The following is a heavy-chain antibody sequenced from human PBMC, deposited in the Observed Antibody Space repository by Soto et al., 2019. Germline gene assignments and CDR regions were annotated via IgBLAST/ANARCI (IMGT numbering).Heavy chain of an antibody. CDR1: GYTFTSYA. Sequence: QVQLVQSGAEVKKPGASVKVSCKASGYTFTSYAMHWVRQAPGQRLEWMGWINAGNGNTKYSQKFQGRVTITRDTSASTAYMELSSLRSEDTAVYYCARDPPRYSSSSPRHYYYYYGMDVWGQGTTVTVSS. D-gene: IGHD6-6*01. J-gene: IGHJ6*02. CDR2: INAGNGNT. CDR3: ARDPPRYSSSSPRHYYYYYGMDV. V-gene: IGHV1-3*01.